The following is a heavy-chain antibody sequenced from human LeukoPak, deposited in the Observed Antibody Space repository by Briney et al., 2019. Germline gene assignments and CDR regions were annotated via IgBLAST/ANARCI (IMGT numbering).Heavy chain of an antibody. J-gene: IGHJ4*02. Sequence: GGTLRLSCAASGFTFSSYEMNWVRQAPGKGLEWGSLIRSIVTSIDYVDSVKGRFTISRDNAKNSLYLQMDSLRAEDTVVYYCARGISRSYHRHFDYWGQGILVTVSS. CDR2: IRSIVTSI. D-gene: IGHD3-3*02. CDR3: ARGISRSYHRHFDY. CDR1: GFTFSSYE. V-gene: IGHV3-48*03.